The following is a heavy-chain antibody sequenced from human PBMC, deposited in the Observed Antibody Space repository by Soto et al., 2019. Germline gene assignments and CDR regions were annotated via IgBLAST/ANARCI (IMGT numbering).Heavy chain of an antibody. CDR2: IKYDGSEK. CDR1: GFMFSTYW. Sequence: EVQLVESGGGLVQPGGSLRLSCAASGFMFSTYWMSWVRQAPGKGLEWVANIKYDGSEKYYVDSVMGRFTISRDNAKNSLYLQMNILRVADTAMYHCARDLGKCQPSDRWGQGTLVTVSS. D-gene: IGHD3-10*01. V-gene: IGHV3-7*01. CDR3: ARDLGKCQPSDR. J-gene: IGHJ4*02.